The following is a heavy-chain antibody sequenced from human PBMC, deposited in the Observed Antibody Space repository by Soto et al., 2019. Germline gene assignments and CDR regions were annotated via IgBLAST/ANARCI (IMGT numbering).Heavy chain of an antibody. J-gene: IGHJ4*02. CDR1: GFTFDDYA. CDR3: ALGSAFLS. D-gene: IGHD3-10*01. CDR2: ISWNSGSI. V-gene: IGHV3-9*01. Sequence: PGGSLRLSCAASGFTFDDYAMHWVRQAPGKGLEWVSGISWNSGSIGYADSVKGRFTISRDNAKNSLYLQMNSLRAEDTALYYCALGSAFLSWGQGTLVTVSS.